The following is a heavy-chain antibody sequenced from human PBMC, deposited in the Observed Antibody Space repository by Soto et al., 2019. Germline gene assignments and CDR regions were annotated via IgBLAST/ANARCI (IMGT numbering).Heavy chain of an antibody. Sequence: VASVKVSCKASGYTFTSYYMHWVRQAPGQGLEWMGIINPSGGSTSYAQKFQGRVTMTRDTSTSTVYMELSSLRSEDTAVYYCARAASEGYSYDAFDIWGQGTMVTVSS. CDR3: ARAASEGYSYDAFDI. D-gene: IGHD2-15*01. V-gene: IGHV1-46*01. CDR2: INPSGGST. J-gene: IGHJ3*02. CDR1: GYTFTSYY.